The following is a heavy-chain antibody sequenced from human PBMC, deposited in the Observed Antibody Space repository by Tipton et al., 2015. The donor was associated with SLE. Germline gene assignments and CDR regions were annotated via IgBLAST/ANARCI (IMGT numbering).Heavy chain of an antibody. V-gene: IGHV4-4*07. J-gene: IGHJ3*02. Sequence: TLSLTCTVSGGSISSYYWSWIRQPAGKGLEWIGRIYISGSTNYTPSLKSRATMSVDTSKNQFSLKLSSVTAADTAVYYCAGCGSGILDAFDIWGQGTMVTVSS. D-gene: IGHD3-10*01. CDR2: IYISGST. CDR3: AGCGSGILDAFDI. CDR1: GGSISSYY.